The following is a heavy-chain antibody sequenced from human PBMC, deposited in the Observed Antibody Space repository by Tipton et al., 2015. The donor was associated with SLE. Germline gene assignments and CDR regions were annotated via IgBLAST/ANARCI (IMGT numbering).Heavy chain of an antibody. CDR2: LYYSGNT. CDR1: GGSIRSSRHF. CDR3: AKDYNYDNADYN. V-gene: IGHV4-39*07. D-gene: IGHD4-17*01. J-gene: IGHJ4*02. Sequence: TLSLTCTVSGGSIRSSRHFWGWIRQPPGKGLEWIGVLYYSGNTYYNPSLKSPVTLSIDTSKNQFSLKMRSVTAADTAVYYCAKDYNYDNADYNWGQGKLVIVSS.